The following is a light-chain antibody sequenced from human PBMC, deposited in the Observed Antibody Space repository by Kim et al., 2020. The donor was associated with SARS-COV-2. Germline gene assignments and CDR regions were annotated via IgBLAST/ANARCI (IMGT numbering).Light chain of an antibody. J-gene: IGKJ1*01. CDR3: QQYGNAPHT. V-gene: IGKV3-20*01. Sequence: APGERATLSCRARQSVSSSYLAWYQQKPGQAPRLLIYGASSRATGVPDRFSGSGSGTDFTLNITRLEPEDFAVYYCQQYGNAPHTFGEGTKVDIK. CDR2: GAS. CDR1: QSVSSSY.